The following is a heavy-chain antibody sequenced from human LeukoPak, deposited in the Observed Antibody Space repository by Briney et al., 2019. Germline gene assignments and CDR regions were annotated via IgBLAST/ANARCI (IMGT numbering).Heavy chain of an antibody. CDR3: TRDRNGGDHYYMDV. J-gene: IGHJ6*03. CDR2: ISYSGTT. D-gene: IGHD3-16*01. V-gene: IGHV4-59*11. CDR1: SGSIRSQH. Sequence: SETLSLTCTVSSGSIRSQHWSWIRQPPGNGLEWIGFISYSGTTYYNPSLESRVTISRDTSRNQFSLKLSSVTAADTAVYYCTRDRNGGDHYYMDVWGKGTTVTVSS.